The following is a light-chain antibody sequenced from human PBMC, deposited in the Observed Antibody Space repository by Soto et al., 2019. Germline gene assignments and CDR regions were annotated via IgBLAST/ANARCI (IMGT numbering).Light chain of an antibody. CDR1: SSDVGGYNY. Sequence: QSALTEPPSASGSPGQSVTISCTRSSSDVGGYNYVSWYQLHPGKAPKLLIYGVSERPSGVPDRFSGSKSGNTASLTVSGLQAEDEADYYCSSYAGSNSWVFGGGTKLTVL. CDR3: SSYAGSNSWV. J-gene: IGLJ3*02. CDR2: GVS. V-gene: IGLV2-8*01.